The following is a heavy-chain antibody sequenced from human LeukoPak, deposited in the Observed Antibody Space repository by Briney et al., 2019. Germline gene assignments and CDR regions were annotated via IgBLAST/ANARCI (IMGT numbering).Heavy chain of an antibody. J-gene: IGHJ4*02. D-gene: IGHD1-26*01. CDR3: ARVRGSYHLAWYYFDY. CDR2: IYSDDST. Sequence: GGSLRLSCAASGFTVSNNYMSWVRQAPGKGLEWVSVIYSDDSTYYADSVKGRFTISRDNSKNTLYLQMNSLRADDTAVYYCARVRGSYHLAWYYFDYWGQGTLVTVSS. CDR1: GFTVSNNY. V-gene: IGHV3-53*01.